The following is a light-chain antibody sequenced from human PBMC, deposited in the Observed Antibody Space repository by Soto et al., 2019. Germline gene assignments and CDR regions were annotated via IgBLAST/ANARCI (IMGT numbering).Light chain of an antibody. CDR3: QQRNIWTPVT. CDR1: QSVSSN. CDR2: GAS. V-gene: IGKV3-15*01. J-gene: IGKJ5*01. Sequence: EIVMAQSPPTLSVSPGERATLSCRASQSVSSNLAWYQQKPGQAPRLLIYGASTRATGIPARFSGSGSGTDFTLTISSLEPEDFAVYYCQQRNIWTPVTFGQGTRLEI.